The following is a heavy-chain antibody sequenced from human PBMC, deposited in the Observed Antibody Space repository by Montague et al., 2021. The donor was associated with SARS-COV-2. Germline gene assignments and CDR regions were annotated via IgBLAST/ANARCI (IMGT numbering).Heavy chain of an antibody. CDR1: GFTFTNYA. CDR2: ISTSGSDT. J-gene: IGHJ5*02. V-gene: IGHV3-23*01. D-gene: IGHD3-10*01. Sequence: SLRLSCATSGFTFTNYAMTWVRQSPGKGLEWVSTISTSGSDTFYAVSVKGRFTISRDTSTSTVYLQMNSLSAEDTAVYYCARPSFASATMVRGFDPWGQGTLVTVSS. CDR3: ARPSFASATMVRGFDP.